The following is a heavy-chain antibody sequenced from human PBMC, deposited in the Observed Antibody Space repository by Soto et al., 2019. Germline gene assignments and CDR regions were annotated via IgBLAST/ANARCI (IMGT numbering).Heavy chain of an antibody. Sequence: QITLKESGPTRVKPTQTLTLTCTFSGFSLSTSGVGVGWIRQPPGKALERLALIYWYDDKSYSPSLKSRLTIAKDTFKNEVVLTMTNMDPVDTATYYCAHRAGLQGNWNGGFFDFWGQGALVTVSS. CDR2: IYWYDDK. V-gene: IGHV2-5*01. CDR1: GFSLSTSGVG. D-gene: IGHD1-1*01. J-gene: IGHJ4*02. CDR3: AHRAGLQGNWNGGFFDF.